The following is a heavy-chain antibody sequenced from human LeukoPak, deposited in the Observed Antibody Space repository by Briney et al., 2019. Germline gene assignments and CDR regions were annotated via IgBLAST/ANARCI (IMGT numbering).Heavy chain of an antibody. CDR3: ARLRPPRAFDF. V-gene: IGHV4-59*01. Sequence: SETLSLTCSASGASITTYCWSWIRQPPGRGLEFIGYIFYSGSTNYNPSLQSRVTLSIDTSKNRFSLRLTSVTAADTAMYYCARLRPPRAFDFWGQGTLVAVSS. J-gene: IGHJ4*02. CDR2: IFYSGST. CDR1: GASITTYC.